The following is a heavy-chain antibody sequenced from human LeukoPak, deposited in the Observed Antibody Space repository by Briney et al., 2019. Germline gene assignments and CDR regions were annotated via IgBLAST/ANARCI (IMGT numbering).Heavy chain of an antibody. J-gene: IGHJ4*02. CDR1: GFTFSSYS. CDR3: ASIGKLVRGFDY. D-gene: IGHD6-13*01. V-gene: IGHV3-21*01. CDR2: ISSSSSYI. Sequence: GGSLRFSCAASGFTFSSYSMNWVRQAPGKGLEWVSSISSSSSYIYYADSVKGRFTISRDNAKNSLYLQMNSLRAEDTAVYYCASIGKLVRGFDYWGQGTLVTVSS.